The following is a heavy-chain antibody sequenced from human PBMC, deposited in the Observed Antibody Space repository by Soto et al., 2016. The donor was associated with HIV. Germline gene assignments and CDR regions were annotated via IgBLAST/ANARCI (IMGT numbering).Heavy chain of an antibody. D-gene: IGHD1-1*01. V-gene: IGHV4-61*02. CDR3: ARVSVRDYYYMDV. CDR2: IYTSGST. J-gene: IGHJ6*03. CDR1: GGSISSGSYY. Sequence: VQLQESGPGLVKPSQTLSLTCTVSGGSISSGSYYWSWIRQPAGKGLEWIGRIYTSGSTNYNPSLKSRVTISVDTSKNQFSLKLSSVTAADTAVYYCARVSVRDYYYMDVWGQRGPRSPSP.